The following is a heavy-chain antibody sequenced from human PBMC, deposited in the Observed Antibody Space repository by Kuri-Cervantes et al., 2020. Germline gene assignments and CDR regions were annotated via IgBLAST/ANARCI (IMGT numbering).Heavy chain of an antibody. V-gene: IGHV3-9*01. CDR2: ISWNSGSI. CDR1: GFTFDDYA. Sequence: SLKISCAASGFTFDDYAMHWVRQAPGKGLEWVSGISWNSGSIGYADSVKGRFTISRDNSKNTLYLQMNSLRAEDTAVYYCAKGDIPGDNWGQGTLVTVSS. D-gene: IGHD2-15*01. J-gene: IGHJ4*02. CDR3: AKGDIPGDN.